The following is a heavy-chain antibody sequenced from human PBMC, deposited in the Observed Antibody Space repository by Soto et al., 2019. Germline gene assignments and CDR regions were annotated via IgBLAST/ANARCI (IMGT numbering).Heavy chain of an antibody. CDR1: GFTFSSYW. Sequence: GESLKISCAASGFTFSSYWMSWVRQAPGKGLEWVANIKQDGSEKYYVDSVKGRFTISRDNAKNSLYLQMNSLRAEDTAVYYCASQGYNWTPYYYYYYMDVWGKGTTVTVSS. CDR3: ASQGYNWTPYYYYYYMDV. CDR2: IKQDGSEK. V-gene: IGHV3-7*01. D-gene: IGHD1-1*01. J-gene: IGHJ6*03.